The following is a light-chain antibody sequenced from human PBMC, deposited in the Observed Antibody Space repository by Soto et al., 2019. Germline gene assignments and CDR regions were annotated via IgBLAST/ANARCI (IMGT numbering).Light chain of an antibody. Sequence: QSALTQPASVSGSPGQSITISCTGTSSDVGSYNLVSWFQQHPGKAPNLIIYEVTKRPSGVSNRFSASKSGNTASLTISGLQAEDEADYYCCSYAGSGTFVFGGGTQLTVL. CDR3: CSYAGSGTFV. V-gene: IGLV2-23*02. J-gene: IGLJ3*02. CDR1: SSDVGSYNL. CDR2: EVT.